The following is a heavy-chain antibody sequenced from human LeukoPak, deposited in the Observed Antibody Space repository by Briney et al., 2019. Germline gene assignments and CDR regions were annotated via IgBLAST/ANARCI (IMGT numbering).Heavy chain of an antibody. CDR2: IYYSGST. J-gene: IGHJ6*04. V-gene: IGHV4-61*01. CDR3: ARDRRIAVAGTRYYYYGMDV. CDR1: GGSVSSGSYY. Sequence: SETLSLTCTVSGGSVSSGSYYWSWIRQPPGKGLEWIGYIYYSGSTNYNPSLKSRVTISVDTSKNQFSPKLSSVTAADTAVYYCARDRRIAVAGTRYYYYGMDVWGKGTTVTVSS. D-gene: IGHD6-19*01.